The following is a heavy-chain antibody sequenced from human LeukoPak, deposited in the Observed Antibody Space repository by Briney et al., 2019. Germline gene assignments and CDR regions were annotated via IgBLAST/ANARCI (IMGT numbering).Heavy chain of an antibody. CDR3: ARVVITMVRGGQIYFDY. V-gene: IGHV3-21*01. CDR1: GFTFSSYS. J-gene: IGHJ4*02. D-gene: IGHD3-10*01. Sequence: PGGSLRLSCAASGFTFSSYSMNWVRQLPGKGLECVSSISSRSSYIYYADSLKGRFTISRDNAKNSLYLQMNSLRAEDTAVYYCARVVITMVRGGQIYFDYWGQGTLVAVSS. CDR2: ISSRSSYI.